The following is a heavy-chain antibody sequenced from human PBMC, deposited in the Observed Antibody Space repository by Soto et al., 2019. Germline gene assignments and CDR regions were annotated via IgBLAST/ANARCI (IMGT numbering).Heavy chain of an antibody. Sequence: EVPLLESGGGLVQPGGSLRLSCAASGFTFSSYAMSWVRQAPGKGLEWVSVISGSGGSTYYADSVKGRFTISRDNSKNTLYLQMNSLRVEDTAVYYCAKDNWVGATIDYWGQGTLVTVSS. CDR1: GFTFSSYA. CDR2: ISGSGGST. D-gene: IGHD1-26*01. J-gene: IGHJ4*02. V-gene: IGHV3-23*01. CDR3: AKDNWVGATIDY.